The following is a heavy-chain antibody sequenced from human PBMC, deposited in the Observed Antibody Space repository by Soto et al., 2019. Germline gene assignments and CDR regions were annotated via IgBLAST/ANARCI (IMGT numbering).Heavy chain of an antibody. J-gene: IGHJ4*02. CDR1: GGSISSYY. CDR3: GCRYGGNFDY. Sequence: QVQLQESGPGLVKPSETLSLTCTVSGGSISSYYWSWIRQPPGKGLEWIGYIYYSGSTNYNPSLKSRGTIPFDTYKRQFPLRLSSVTASATAVYYCGCRYGGNFDYCCQGTLVTVSS. CDR2: IYYSGST. D-gene: IGHD2-15*01. V-gene: IGHV4-59*01.